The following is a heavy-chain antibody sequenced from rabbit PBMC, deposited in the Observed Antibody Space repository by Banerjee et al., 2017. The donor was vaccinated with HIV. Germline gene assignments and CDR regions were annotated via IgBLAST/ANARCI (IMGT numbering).Heavy chain of an antibody. J-gene: IGHJ4*01. V-gene: IGHV1S45*01. D-gene: IGHD4-2*01. Sequence: QQQLVESGGGLVTPGGTLTLTCTASGFTISSYHMCWVRQAPGKGLEWIACIYVGSSGSTYYANWAKGRFTISKTSSTAVTLQMTSLTAADTATYFCARDWAGSGGGRITFDLWGPGTLVTVS. CDR1: GFTISSYH. CDR3: ARDWAGSGGGRITFDL. CDR2: IYVGSSGST.